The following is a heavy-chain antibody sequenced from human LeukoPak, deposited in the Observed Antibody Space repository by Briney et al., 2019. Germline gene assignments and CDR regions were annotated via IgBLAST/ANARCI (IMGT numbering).Heavy chain of an antibody. CDR2: ISSSSSTI. Sequence: GGSLRLSCAASGFTFSSYAMSWVRQAPGKGLEWVSYISSSSSTIYYADSVKGRFTISRDNAKNSLYLQMNSLRAEDTAVYYCARYHIVVVPAAMIYYYYYMGVWGKGTTVTVSS. CDR1: GFTFSSYA. CDR3: ARYHIVVVPAAMIYYYYYMGV. D-gene: IGHD2-2*01. V-gene: IGHV3-48*01. J-gene: IGHJ6*03.